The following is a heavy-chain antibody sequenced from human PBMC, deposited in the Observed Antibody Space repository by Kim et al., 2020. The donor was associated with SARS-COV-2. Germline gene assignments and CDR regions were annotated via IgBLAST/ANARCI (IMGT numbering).Heavy chain of an antibody. Sequence: PSLKSRVTISVDTSKNQFSLKLSSVTAADTAVYYCARERGIVVVINYFDYWGQGTLVTVSS. D-gene: IGHD3-22*01. J-gene: IGHJ4*02. V-gene: IGHV4-34*01. CDR3: ARERGIVVVINYFDY.